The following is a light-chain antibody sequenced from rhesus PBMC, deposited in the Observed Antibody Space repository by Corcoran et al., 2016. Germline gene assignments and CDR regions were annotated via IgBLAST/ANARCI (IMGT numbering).Light chain of an antibody. Sequence: DIQMTQSPSSLSASVGDTVTITCRASQGISSYLAWYQQKPGKATNLLIYQASPLQSGVPSRFSGSGSGTDFTLTISSLQPEDFATYYCQHHNSYPYNFGQGTKVEIK. CDR1: QGISSY. V-gene: IGKV1-25*01. J-gene: IGKJ2*01. CDR2: QAS. CDR3: QHHNSYPYN.